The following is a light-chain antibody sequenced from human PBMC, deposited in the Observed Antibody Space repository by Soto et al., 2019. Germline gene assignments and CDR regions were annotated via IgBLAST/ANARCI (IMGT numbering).Light chain of an antibody. CDR1: SSKIGAGYD. Sequence: QSVLTQPPSVSGARGQRVTISCTGSSSKIGAGYDVHWYQQLPGTAPKLLIYSNNQRPSGVPDRFSGSKSGTSASLAISGLQSEDEADYYCAAWDDNLNGPHCVFGGGTKFTVL. V-gene: IGLV1-44*01. CDR2: SNN. J-gene: IGLJ2*01. CDR3: AAWDDNLNGPHCV.